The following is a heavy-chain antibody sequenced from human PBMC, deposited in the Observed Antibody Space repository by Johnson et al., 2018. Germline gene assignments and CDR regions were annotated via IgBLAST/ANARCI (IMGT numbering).Heavy chain of an antibody. CDR3: ARDRGDAFDI. D-gene: IGHD3-10*01. V-gene: IGHV3-30*04. Sequence: VGLLESGGGVVEPGTSLRLSCGTSGFSFSNYPMHWVRQAPGKGLQWVAFVSSDGSNDYYGDSVEGRFPISRDNSKDTLYLQMNSLRSEDTAVYYCARDRGDAFDIWGQGTMVTVSS. CDR2: VSSDGSND. J-gene: IGHJ3*02. CDR1: GFSFSNYP.